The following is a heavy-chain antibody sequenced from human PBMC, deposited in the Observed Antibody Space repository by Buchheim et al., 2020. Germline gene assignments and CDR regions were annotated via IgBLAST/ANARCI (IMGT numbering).Heavy chain of an antibody. J-gene: IGHJ4*02. V-gene: IGHV4-39*07. CDR2: ISYSGST. Sequence: QLQLQESGPGLVKPSETLSLTCTVSGGSISSSSYYWGWIRQPPGKGLEWIGSISYSGSTYYSPSLKSRVTISLDRFKNQFSLKLSSVTAADTAVYYSASGSYGDYVDYWGQGAL. CDR1: GGSISSSSYY. CDR3: ASGSYGDYVDY. D-gene: IGHD3-16*02.